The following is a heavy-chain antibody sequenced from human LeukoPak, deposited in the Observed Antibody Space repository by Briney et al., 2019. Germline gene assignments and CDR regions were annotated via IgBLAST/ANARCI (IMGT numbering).Heavy chain of an antibody. D-gene: IGHD6-13*01. Sequence: GGSLRLPCEASGFTFDDYGMHWVRQAPGKGLEWVSSISWNSASVGYVDSAKGRFTISRDNAKKTLYLQMNSLRAEDTALYYCAKDYGYSSSWYDYWGQGTLVTVSS. CDR1: GFTFDDYG. CDR3: AKDYGYSSSWYDY. J-gene: IGHJ4*02. CDR2: ISWNSASV. V-gene: IGHV3-9*01.